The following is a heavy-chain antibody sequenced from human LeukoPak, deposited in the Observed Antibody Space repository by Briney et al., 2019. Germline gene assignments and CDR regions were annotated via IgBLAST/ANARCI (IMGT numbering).Heavy chain of an antibody. D-gene: IGHD5-12*01. Sequence: ASVKVSCKASGYTFTSYGISWVRQAPGQGLEWMGWISAYNGNTNYAQKLQGRVTMTTDTSTRTAYMELRSLRSDDTAVYYCARDDLTDIVATTDAFDIWGQGTMVTVSS. J-gene: IGHJ3*02. CDR1: GYTFTSYG. CDR3: ARDDLTDIVATTDAFDI. CDR2: ISAYNGNT. V-gene: IGHV1-18*01.